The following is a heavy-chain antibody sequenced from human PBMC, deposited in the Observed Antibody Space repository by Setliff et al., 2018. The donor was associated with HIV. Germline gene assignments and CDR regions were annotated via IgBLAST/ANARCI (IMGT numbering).Heavy chain of an antibody. V-gene: IGHV4-59*01. D-gene: IGHD3-22*01. Sequence: SETLSLTCTVSGDSISSYYWSWIRQPPGKGLEWIGNIYYSGSTKYNPSLKSRVTISVDTSKNQFSLKVSSVTAADTAVYYCARDTGKSSGLDYWGQGTLVTVSS. J-gene: IGHJ4*02. CDR3: ARDTGKSSGLDY. CDR2: IYYSGST. CDR1: GDSISSYY.